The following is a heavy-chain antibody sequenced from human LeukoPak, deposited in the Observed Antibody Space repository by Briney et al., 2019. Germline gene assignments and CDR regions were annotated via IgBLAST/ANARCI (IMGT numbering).Heavy chain of an antibody. CDR1: GGSFSGYY. J-gene: IGHJ4*02. D-gene: IGHD3-3*01. Sequence: PSETLSLTCAVYGGSFSGYYWSWIRQPPGKGLEWIGEINHSGSTNYNPSLKSRVTISVDTSKNQFSLKLSSVTAADTAVYYCARRPLYDFWSGYFDYWGQGTLVTVSS. CDR2: INHSGST. V-gene: IGHV4-34*01. CDR3: ARRPLYDFWSGYFDY.